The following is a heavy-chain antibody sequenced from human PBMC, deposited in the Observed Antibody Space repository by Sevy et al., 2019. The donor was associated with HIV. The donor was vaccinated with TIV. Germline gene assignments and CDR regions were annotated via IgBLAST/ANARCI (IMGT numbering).Heavy chain of an antibody. CDR2: INDSGIT. CDR1: GGSFSGYY. Sequence: SETLSLTCAVHGGSFSGYYWSWIRESPGKGLEWIGEINDSGITNYNPSLKSRVTISVDTSKKEFPLRLSSVTAADTAGYYCARSPPVVVVPGAPSWFDPWGQGTLVTVSS. V-gene: IGHV4-34*01. D-gene: IGHD2-2*01. J-gene: IGHJ5*02. CDR3: ARSPPVVVVPGAPSWFDP.